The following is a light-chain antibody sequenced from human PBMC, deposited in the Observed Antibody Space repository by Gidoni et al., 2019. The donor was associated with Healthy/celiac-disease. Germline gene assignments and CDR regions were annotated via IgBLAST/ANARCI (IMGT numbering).Light chain of an antibody. J-gene: IGKJ1*01. Sequence: QMTPSPSSLSASVGDRVTITCRASQSISSYLNWYQQKPGKAPKLLIYAASSLQSGVPSRFSGSGSGTDFTLTISSLQPEDFATYYCQQSYSTPWTFXXXTRVEIK. CDR2: AAS. CDR1: QSISSY. V-gene: IGKV1-39*01. CDR3: QQSYSTPWT.